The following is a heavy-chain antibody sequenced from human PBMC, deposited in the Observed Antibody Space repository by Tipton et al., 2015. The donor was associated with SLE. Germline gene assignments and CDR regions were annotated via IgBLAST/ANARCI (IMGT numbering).Heavy chain of an antibody. V-gene: IGHV3-7*01. CDR2: IKQDGSEM. Sequence: GSLRLSCATSGFTFSTSNMHWVRQAPGKGPEWVANIKQDGSEMYYVDSVKGRFTISRDNAKNSLYLHMNSLRVEDTAVYYCARNRPVSSWGLGYFDYWGQGTLVTVSS. CDR1: GFTFSTSN. D-gene: IGHD6-13*01. J-gene: IGHJ4*02. CDR3: ARNRPVSSWGLGYFDY.